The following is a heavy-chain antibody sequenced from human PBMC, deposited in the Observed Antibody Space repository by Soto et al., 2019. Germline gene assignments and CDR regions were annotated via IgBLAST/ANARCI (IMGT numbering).Heavy chain of an antibody. Sequence: QVQLVESGGGVVQPGRSLRLSCEASGFTSRDYAMHWVRQAPGKGLEWVAAIPSDGSAQHYADSVKGRFSISRDNSKNTLSLQMNSLRPEDAALYYCARAVAGQVRSAWTWLDYWGQGTLVTVSS. V-gene: IGHV3-30-3*01. J-gene: IGHJ4*02. CDR2: IPSDGSAQ. CDR1: GFTSRDYA. CDR3: ARAVAGQVRSAWTWLDY. D-gene: IGHD1-1*01.